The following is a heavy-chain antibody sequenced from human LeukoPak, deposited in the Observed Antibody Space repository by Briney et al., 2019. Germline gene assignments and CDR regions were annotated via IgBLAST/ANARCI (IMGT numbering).Heavy chain of an antibody. Sequence: AETLSLTCAVYGGSFSGYYWSWIRQPPGKGLEWIGEINHSGSTNYNPSLKSCVTISVDPSKNQFSLKLSSVTAADTAVYYCARSLIRGASSSLDYWGQGTLVTVSS. CDR2: INHSGST. J-gene: IGHJ4*02. CDR3: ARSLIRGASSSLDY. CDR1: GGSFSGYY. D-gene: IGHD6-6*01. V-gene: IGHV4-34*01.